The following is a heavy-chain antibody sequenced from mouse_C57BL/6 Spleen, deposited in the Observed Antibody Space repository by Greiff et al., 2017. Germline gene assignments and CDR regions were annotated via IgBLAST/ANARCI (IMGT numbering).Heavy chain of an antibody. V-gene: IGHV3-6*01. CDR2: ISYDGSN. Sequence: EVKLVESGPGLVKPSQSLSLTCSVSGYSITSGYYWNWIRQFPGNKLEWMGYISYDGSNNYNPSLKNRISITRDTSKDQFYLKWNSVATADAATYYCARGGAGIAMDYWGQGTSVTVSS. CDR3: ARGGAGIAMDY. J-gene: IGHJ4*01. D-gene: IGHD3-3*01. CDR1: GYSITSGYY.